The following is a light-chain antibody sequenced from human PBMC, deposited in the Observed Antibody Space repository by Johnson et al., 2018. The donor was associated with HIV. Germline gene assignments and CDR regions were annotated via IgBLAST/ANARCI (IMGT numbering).Light chain of an antibody. CDR2: EKN. V-gene: IGLV1-51*02. CDR3: ATWDSSLGAHYV. CDR1: SSNIGNNY. J-gene: IGLJ1*01. Sequence: QSVLTQSPSVSAAPGQKVTISCSGSSSNIGNNYVSWYQQHPGTAPKLLIYEKNKRPSGIPDRFSASKSGTSATLDITGLQTGDEADYYCATWDSSLGAHYVFGTGTKVTVL.